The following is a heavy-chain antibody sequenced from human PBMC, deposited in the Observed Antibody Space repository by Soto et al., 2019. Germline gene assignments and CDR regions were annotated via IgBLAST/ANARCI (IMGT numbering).Heavy chain of an antibody. D-gene: IGHD6-19*01. J-gene: IGHJ4*02. V-gene: IGHV4-34*01. CDR2: INHSGST. CDR1: GGSFSGYY. Sequence: PSETLSLTCAVYGGSFSGYYWSWIRQPPGKGLEWIGEINHSGSTNYNPSLKSRVTISVDTSKNQFSLKLSSVTAADTAVYYCARGGVAVAVHFDYWGQGTLVTVSS. CDR3: ARGGVAVAVHFDY.